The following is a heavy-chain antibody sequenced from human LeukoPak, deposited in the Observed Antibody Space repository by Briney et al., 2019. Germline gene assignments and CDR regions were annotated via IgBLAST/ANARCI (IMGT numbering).Heavy chain of an antibody. Sequence: PGGSLRLSCAASGFTSSDYSMSWIRQAPGKGLEWISYISSSGSIIQYADSVKGRFTISRDNAKNSLYLQMNSLRAEDTAVYYCARSSSSSGRYDWFDPWGQGTLVTVSS. CDR2: ISSSGSII. D-gene: IGHD6-6*01. J-gene: IGHJ5*02. CDR3: ARSSSSSGRYDWFDP. CDR1: GFTSSDYS. V-gene: IGHV3-11*04.